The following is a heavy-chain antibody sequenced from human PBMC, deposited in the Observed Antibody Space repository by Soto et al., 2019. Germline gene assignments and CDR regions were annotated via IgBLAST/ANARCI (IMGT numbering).Heavy chain of an antibody. CDR3: ASSIVVAVTTLITSWFDT. D-gene: IGHD2-15*01. Sequence: ETLSLTCTVSGGSISSSNYYWGWIRQPPGEGLEWIGSIYYSGSTFYNPSLKSRVTISVDTSKNQFSLQLGSVTAADTATSYCASSIVVAVTTLITSWFDTWGQGTLVAVSS. CDR1: GGSISSSNYY. J-gene: IGHJ5*02. CDR2: IYYSGST. V-gene: IGHV4-39*01.